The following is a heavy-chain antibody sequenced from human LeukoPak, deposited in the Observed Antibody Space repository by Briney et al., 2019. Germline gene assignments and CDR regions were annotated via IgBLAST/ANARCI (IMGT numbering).Heavy chain of an antibody. CDR1: GLTFSSYW. J-gene: IGHJ6*02. CDR2: THYSGST. D-gene: IGHD5-18*01. CDR3: ARGGTGYSSYYNMDV. Sequence: GSLRLSCAASGLTFSSYWMSWVRQAPGKGLEWIGYTHYSGSTNYNPSLKSRVTMAVDTSENQFSLNLSSVTTADTAVYYCARGGTGYSSYYNMDVWGQGTTVTVSS. V-gene: IGHV4-59*01.